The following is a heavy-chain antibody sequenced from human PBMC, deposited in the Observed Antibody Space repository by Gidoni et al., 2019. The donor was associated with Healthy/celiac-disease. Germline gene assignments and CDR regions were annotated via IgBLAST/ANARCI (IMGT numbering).Heavy chain of an antibody. J-gene: IGHJ3*02. Sequence: QLVQSGGGLVEPGGSLRLSCAASGFTFTSAWMSWVRQARVKGLEWVGRIKSKSDGGTTDYAAPVKGRFTIANDDSKNTLYLQMNNLKTEDTAVYYCTTRWELLSDDFDIWGQGTMVTVSS. CDR1: GFTFTSAW. D-gene: IGHD1-26*01. CDR3: TTRWELLSDDFDI. V-gene: IGHV3-15*01. CDR2: IKSKSDGGTT.